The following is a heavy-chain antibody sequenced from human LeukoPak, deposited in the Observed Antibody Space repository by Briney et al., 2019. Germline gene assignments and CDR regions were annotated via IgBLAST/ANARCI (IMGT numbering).Heavy chain of an antibody. CDR1: GFSVSNNY. CDR2: IYTGGTK. Sequence: GGSLRLSCVVSGFSVSNNYMSWARQAPGKGLEWISIIYTGGTKYYAGSVKGRFIISRDTSKNTLYLQMNSLRAEDTAVYYCARRTGALYYYDTAGPYDYWGQGTLVTVSS. D-gene: IGHD3-22*01. CDR3: ARRTGALYYYDTAGPYDY. J-gene: IGHJ4*02. V-gene: IGHV3-53*01.